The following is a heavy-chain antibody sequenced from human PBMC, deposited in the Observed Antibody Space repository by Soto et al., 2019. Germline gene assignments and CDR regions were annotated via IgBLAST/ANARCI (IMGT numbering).Heavy chain of an antibody. V-gene: IGHV3-23*01. J-gene: IGHJ6*03. CDR3: VKVMNYYYYYMDV. D-gene: IGHD2-8*01. CDR2: ISGNGRNE. Sequence: DVQLLESGGGLVPPGGSLRLSCAASGFLFNDYAMTWVRQAPGKGLEWVSAISGNGRNEYYADSVKGRFTISRDSSENMMSLQMNGLRAEDTAKYYCVKVMNYYYYYMDVWGKGTTVTVSS. CDR1: GFLFNDYA.